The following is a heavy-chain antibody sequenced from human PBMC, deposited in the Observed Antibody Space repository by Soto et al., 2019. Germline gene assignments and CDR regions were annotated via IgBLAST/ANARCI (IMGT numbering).Heavy chain of an antibody. CDR2: IYWDDDK. Sequence: QITLKESGPTLVKPTQTLTLTCTFSGFSLTTSGVGVGWIRQPPGKALEWLALIYWDDDKRYRPSLESRLTITKDTSKSQVVLTMTKMDPVDTATYYCAHRGGFSLTFDFWGQGTLVTVSS. CDR1: GFSLTTSGVG. V-gene: IGHV2-5*02. CDR3: AHRGGFSLTFDF. J-gene: IGHJ4*02. D-gene: IGHD3-9*01.